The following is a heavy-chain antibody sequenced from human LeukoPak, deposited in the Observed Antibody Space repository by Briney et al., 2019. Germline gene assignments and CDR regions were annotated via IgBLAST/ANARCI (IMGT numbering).Heavy chain of an antibody. J-gene: IGHJ5*02. Sequence: GGSLRFSCAGSGFMFTRFWMSWVRQTPGKGLEWVANIKQDGSEKYYVDSVKGRFTISRDNAKNSLYLQMNSLRVADTAIYYCARDATSDTLGSWGQGTLVTVSS. CDR2: IKQDGSEK. CDR1: GFMFTRFW. V-gene: IGHV3-7*01. D-gene: IGHD2-2*02. CDR3: ARDATSDTLGS.